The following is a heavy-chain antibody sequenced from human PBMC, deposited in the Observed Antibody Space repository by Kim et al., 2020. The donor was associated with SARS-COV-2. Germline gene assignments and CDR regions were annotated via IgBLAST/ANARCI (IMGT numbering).Heavy chain of an antibody. V-gene: IGHV4-59*01. CDR2: IYYSGST. J-gene: IGHJ6*03. CDR1: GGSISSYY. CDR3: ARDGSSDYYYYYMDV. D-gene: IGHD6-6*01. Sequence: SETLSLTCTVSGGSISSYYWSWIRQPPGKGLEWIGYIYYSGSTNYNPSLKSRVTISVDTSKNQFSLKLSSVTAADTAVYYCARDGSSDYYYYYMDVWGKGTTVTVSS.